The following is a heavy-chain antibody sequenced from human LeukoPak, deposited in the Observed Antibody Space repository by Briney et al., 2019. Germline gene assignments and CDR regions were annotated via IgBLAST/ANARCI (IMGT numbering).Heavy chain of an antibody. V-gene: IGHV4-34*01. CDR1: GGSFSSHY. CDR3: ARGQQQLVLSS. Sequence: PSETLSLTCAVYGGSFSSHYWSWIRQPPGKGREWIGEINHSGSTNYNPSLKSRVTISVDTSKNQFSLKVSSVTAADTAVYYCARGQQQLVLSSWGQGTLVTVSS. J-gene: IGHJ4*02. CDR2: INHSGST. D-gene: IGHD6-13*01.